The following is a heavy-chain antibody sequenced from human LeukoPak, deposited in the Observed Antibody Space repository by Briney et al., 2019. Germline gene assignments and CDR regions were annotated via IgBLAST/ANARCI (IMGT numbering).Heavy chain of an antibody. Sequence: SETLSLTCTVSGDSISSSTSYYWGWIRQPPGKGLEWIGSIYYSGTTYYNPSLKSRVTISVDTSKNYFSLELSSVTAADTAVYYCARSPTYYSDSNGYPRGFDYWGQGTLVTVSS. V-gene: IGHV4-39*02. CDR1: GDSISSSTSYY. CDR2: IYYSGTT. CDR3: ARSPTYYSDSNGYPRGFDY. J-gene: IGHJ4*02. D-gene: IGHD3-22*01.